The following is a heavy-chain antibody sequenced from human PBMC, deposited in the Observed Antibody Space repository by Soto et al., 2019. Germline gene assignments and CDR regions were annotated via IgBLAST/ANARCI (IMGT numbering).Heavy chain of an antibody. CDR3: ARTTNSVRGVWREPPNYFDY. J-gene: IGHJ4*02. Sequence: SETLSLTCTVSGGSISSGGYYWSWIRQHPGKGLEWIGYIYYSGSTYYNPSLKSRVTISVDTSKNQFSLKLSSVTAADTAVYYCARTTNSVRGVWREPPNYFDYWGQGTLVTVSS. CDR1: GGSISSGGYY. V-gene: IGHV4-31*03. D-gene: IGHD3-10*01. CDR2: IYYSGST.